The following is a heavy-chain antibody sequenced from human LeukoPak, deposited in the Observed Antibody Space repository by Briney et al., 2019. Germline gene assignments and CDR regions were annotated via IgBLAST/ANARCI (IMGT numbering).Heavy chain of an antibody. CDR3: AKGSKEVLFTRDHYMDV. J-gene: IGHJ6*03. Sequence: GGSLRLSCAASGFTVSSNYMSWVRQAPGKGLEWVSVIYSGGSTYYADSVKGRFTISRDNSKNTLYLQMNSLRAEDTAVYYCAKGSKEVLFTRDHYMDVWGKGTTVTISS. D-gene: IGHD3-3*01. CDR1: GFTVSSNY. V-gene: IGHV3-53*05. CDR2: IYSGGST.